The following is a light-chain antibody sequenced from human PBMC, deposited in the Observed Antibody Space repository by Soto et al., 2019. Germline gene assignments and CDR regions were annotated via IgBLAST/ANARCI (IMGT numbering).Light chain of an antibody. V-gene: IGKV3-15*01. Sequence: DKLMTQSPATLSVSPGETATLSCRASQSVSSNLAWYQQKPGQAPRLLIYGASTRANGIPARFSGSGSGTEFILTISSLQSEDFAVYYCQQYNNWHPITFGQGTRLEIK. CDR3: QQYNNWHPIT. CDR2: GAS. CDR1: QSVSSN. J-gene: IGKJ5*01.